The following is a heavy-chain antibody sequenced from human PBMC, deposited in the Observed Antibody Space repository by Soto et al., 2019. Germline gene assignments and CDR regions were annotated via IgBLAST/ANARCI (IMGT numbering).Heavy chain of an antibody. J-gene: IGHJ2*01. CDR1: GGSMSSYY. D-gene: IGHD1-1*01. Sequence: KTSETLSLTCTVSGGSMSSYYWSWIRQPPGKGLEWIGYISYSGSPAYNPSLKSRVTMSVDTSKNQLSLNLTSATAADTAIYYCARVWRRGWYFDLWGRGTLVTVSS. CDR3: ARVWRRGWYFDL. CDR2: ISYSGSP. V-gene: IGHV4-59*01.